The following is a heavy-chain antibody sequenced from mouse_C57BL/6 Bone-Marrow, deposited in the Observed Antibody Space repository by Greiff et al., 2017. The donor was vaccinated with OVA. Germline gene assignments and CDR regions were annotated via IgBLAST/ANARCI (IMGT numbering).Heavy chain of an antibody. V-gene: IGHV3-1*01. D-gene: IGHD2-5*01. Sequence: EVKLVESGPGMVKPSQSLSLTCTVTGYSITSGYDWHWIRHFPGNKLEWMGYISYSGSTNYNPSLKSRISITHDTSKNHFFLKLNSVTTEDTATYYCARSSNYVTVAWFAYWGQGTLVTVSA. CDR1: GYSITSGYD. CDR2: ISYSGST. J-gene: IGHJ3*01. CDR3: ARSSNYVTVAWFAY.